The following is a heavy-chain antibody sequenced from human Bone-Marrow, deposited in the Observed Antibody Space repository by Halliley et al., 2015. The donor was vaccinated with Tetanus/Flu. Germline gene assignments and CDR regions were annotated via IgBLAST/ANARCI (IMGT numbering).Heavy chain of an antibody. V-gene: IGHV3-9*01. D-gene: IGHD3-22*01. CDR2: LTWNSGSV. CDR1: GFTFDDYA. J-gene: IGHJ4*01. CDR3: AKDPEAYSSGFDS. Sequence: SLRLSCAASGFTFDDYAMHWVRQAPGKGLEWVSGLTWNSGSVAYADSVKGRFITSRDNAKNSLDLQMNSLRPEGTALYYCAKDPEAYSSGFDSWGHGTLVTVSS.